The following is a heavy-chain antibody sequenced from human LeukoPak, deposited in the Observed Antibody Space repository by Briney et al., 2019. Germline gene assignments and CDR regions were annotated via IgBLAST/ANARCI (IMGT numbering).Heavy chain of an antibody. CDR1: GYKFTTYS. J-gene: IGHJ4*02. CDR2: ISTYNGNT. Sequence: ASVKVSCKASGYKFTTYSITWLRQAPGQGLEWMGRISTYNGNTEYVQKFQGRVTMTTDTSTNTAYMELGTLSSDDTAAYYCAREADTVLIRAFDYWGQGTLVTVSS. CDR3: AREADTVLIRAFDY. D-gene: IGHD5-18*01. V-gene: IGHV1-18*01.